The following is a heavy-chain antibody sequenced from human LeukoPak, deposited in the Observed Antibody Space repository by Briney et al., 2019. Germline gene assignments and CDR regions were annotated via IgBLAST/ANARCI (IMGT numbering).Heavy chain of an antibody. V-gene: IGHV4-34*01. CDR3: ARGVRGNNYGSGRYKNWFDP. CDR1: GGSFSGYY. CDR2: INHSGST. J-gene: IGHJ5*02. Sequence: SETLSLTCAVYGGSFSGYYWSWIRQPPGKGLEWIGEINHSGSTNYNPSLKSRVTISVDTSKNQFSLKLSSVTAADTAVYYCARGVRGNNYGSGRYKNWFDPWGQGTLVTVSS. D-gene: IGHD3-10*01.